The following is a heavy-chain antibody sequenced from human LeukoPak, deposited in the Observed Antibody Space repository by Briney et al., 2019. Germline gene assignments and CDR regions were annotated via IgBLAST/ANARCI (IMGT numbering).Heavy chain of an antibody. Sequence: GGSLRLSCAASGFTFSSYAMSWVRQAPGKGLEWVSGISGSGGSTYYADSVKGRFTISRDNSKNTLYLQMNRLRAEDTAVYYCAKGSSIVGATDFDYWGQGTLVTVSS. CDR1: GFTFSSYA. V-gene: IGHV3-23*01. J-gene: IGHJ4*02. CDR2: ISGSGGST. D-gene: IGHD1-26*01. CDR3: AKGSSIVGATDFDY.